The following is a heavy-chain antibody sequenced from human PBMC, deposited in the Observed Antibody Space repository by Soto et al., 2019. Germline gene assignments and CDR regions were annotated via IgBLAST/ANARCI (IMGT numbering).Heavy chain of an antibody. D-gene: IGHD4-17*01. CDR1: GGSISRGGYS. J-gene: IGHJ4*02. Sequence: SETLSLTCAVSGGSISRGGYSWSWIRQPPGKGLEWIGYIYHSGSTYYNPSLKSRVTISVDRSKNQFSLDLSSVTAADTAVYYCATMGTPVTGLYYFDYWGQGTLVTVSS. CDR2: IYHSGST. V-gene: IGHV4-30-2*01. CDR3: ATMGTPVTGLYYFDY.